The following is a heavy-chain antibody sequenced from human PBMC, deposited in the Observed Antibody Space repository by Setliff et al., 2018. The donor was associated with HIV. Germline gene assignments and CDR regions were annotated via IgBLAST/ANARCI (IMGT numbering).Heavy chain of an antibody. CDR3: AREARYQDRYYYYMDV. D-gene: IGHD1-20*01. Sequence: ASVKVSCRASGYTFTSYYLHWVRQAPGQGLEWMGIINPSGGSTTYAQKFQGRVTMTRDTSASTVYMELSSLRSEDTAVYYCAREARYQDRYYYYMDVWGKGTTVTVSS. CDR2: INPSGGST. V-gene: IGHV1-46*03. CDR1: GYTFTSYY. J-gene: IGHJ6*03.